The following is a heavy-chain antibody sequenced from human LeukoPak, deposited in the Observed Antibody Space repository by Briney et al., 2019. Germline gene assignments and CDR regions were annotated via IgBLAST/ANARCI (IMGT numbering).Heavy chain of an antibody. V-gene: IGHV3-30*02. D-gene: IGHD5-24*01. J-gene: IGHJ6*03. Sequence: PGGSLRLSCAASGFTFSSYGMHWVRQAPGKGLEWVAFIRYDGSNKYYADSVKGRFTISRDNSKNTLYLQMNSLRAEDTAVYYWANSRLRDYYYMDVWGKGTTVTVSS. CDR3: ANSRLRDYYYMDV. CDR1: GFTFSSYG. CDR2: IRYDGSNK.